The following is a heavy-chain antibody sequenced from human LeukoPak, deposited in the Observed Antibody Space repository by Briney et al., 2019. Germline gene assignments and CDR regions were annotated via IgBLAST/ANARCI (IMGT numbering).Heavy chain of an antibody. V-gene: IGHV3-23*01. CDR1: GFTFSSYA. J-gene: IGHJ4*02. D-gene: IGHD6-19*01. CDR2: IGVSGGTT. Sequence: PGGSLRLSCAASGFTFSSYAMSWVRQAPGKGLEWVSVIGVSGGTTYYADSVKGRFTISRDNSKNTLYLEINSLRAEGTAVYYCSPLGSGVDYWGQGTLVTVTS. CDR3: SPLGSGVDY.